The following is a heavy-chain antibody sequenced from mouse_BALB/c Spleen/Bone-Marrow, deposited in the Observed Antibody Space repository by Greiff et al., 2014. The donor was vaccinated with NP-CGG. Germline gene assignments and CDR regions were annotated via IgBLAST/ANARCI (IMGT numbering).Heavy chain of an antibody. V-gene: IGHV14-3*02. CDR2: IDPANGNT. J-gene: IGHJ3*01. CDR1: GFNIKDTY. Sequence: VQLQQPGAELVKPGASVKLSCTASGFNIKDTYMHWVKHRPEQGLEWIGRIDPANGNTKYDPKFQGKATITADTSSNTAYLQLSSLTSEDTAVYYCAIYYYGSSGFAYWGQGTLVTVSA. D-gene: IGHD1-1*01. CDR3: AIYYYGSSGFAY.